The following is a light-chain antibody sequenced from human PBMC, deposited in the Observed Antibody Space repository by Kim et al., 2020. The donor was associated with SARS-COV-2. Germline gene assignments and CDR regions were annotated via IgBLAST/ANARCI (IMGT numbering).Light chain of an antibody. Sequence: QSALTQPASVSGSPGQSITISCTGTSSDVGNYNLVSWYQQHPGKAPKLMIYEGTKRPSGISNRFSGSKSGKTASLTISGLQAEDEADYYCCSYEGAYVFGGGTKVTVL. J-gene: IGLJ1*01. CDR3: CSYEGAYV. CDR1: SSDVGNYNL. CDR2: EGT. V-gene: IGLV2-23*01.